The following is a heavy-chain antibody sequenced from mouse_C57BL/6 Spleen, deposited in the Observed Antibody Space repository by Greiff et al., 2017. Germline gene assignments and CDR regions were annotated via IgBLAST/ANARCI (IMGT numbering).Heavy chain of an antibody. Sequence: EVKLVESEGGLVQPGSSMKLSCTASGFTFSDYYMAWVRQVPEKGLEWVANINYDGSSTYYLDSLKSRFIISRDNAKNILYLQMSSLKSEDTATYYCARDGDPLYSNYGDWYFDVWGTGTTVTVSS. CDR2: INYDGSST. D-gene: IGHD2-5*01. V-gene: IGHV5-16*01. CDR3: ARDGDPLYSNYGDWYFDV. CDR1: GFTFSDYY. J-gene: IGHJ1*03.